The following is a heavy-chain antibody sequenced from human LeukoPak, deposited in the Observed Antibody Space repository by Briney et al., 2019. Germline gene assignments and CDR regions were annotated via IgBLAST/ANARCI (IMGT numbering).Heavy chain of an antibody. J-gene: IGHJ3*01. Sequence: GGSLRLSCTASGFTFSVAAMTWVRQAPGKGLEWVSLIGASGESTYYADSVKGRFTISRDNSKNTLSLQMNSLRVEDTAMYFCAKDIQLSTWGLGTMVTVSS. CDR1: GFTFSVAA. D-gene: IGHD5-24*01. CDR2: IGASGEST. V-gene: IGHV3-23*01. CDR3: AKDIQLST.